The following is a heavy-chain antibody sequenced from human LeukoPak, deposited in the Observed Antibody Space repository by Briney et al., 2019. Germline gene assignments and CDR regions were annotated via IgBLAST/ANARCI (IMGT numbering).Heavy chain of an antibody. CDR2: IYSSGDA. V-gene: IGHV3-53*01. D-gene: IGHD2-21*01. CDR1: GFTVSSKY. J-gene: IGHJ4*02. Sequence: GGSLRLSCAASGFTVSSKYMSWVRQTPGKGLQWVALIYSSGDAYTPDSVKGRFTISRDNAKNTLYLQMNSLRAEDTAVYYCARAVGGAIDYWGQGTLVTVSS. CDR3: ARAVGGAIDY.